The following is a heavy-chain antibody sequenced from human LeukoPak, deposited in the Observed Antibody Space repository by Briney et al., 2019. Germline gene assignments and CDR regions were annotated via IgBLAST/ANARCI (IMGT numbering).Heavy chain of an antibody. CDR1: GYTFTSYY. Sequence: ASVKVSCKASGYTFTSYYMHWVRQAPGQGLEWMGIINPSGGSTSYAQKFQGRVTMTRDTSTSTVYMELSSLGSEDTAVYYCARWGEDIVPPGALDYWGQGTLVTVSS. CDR2: INPSGGST. D-gene: IGHD2-8*01. CDR3: ARWGEDIVPPGALDY. J-gene: IGHJ4*02. V-gene: IGHV1-46*01.